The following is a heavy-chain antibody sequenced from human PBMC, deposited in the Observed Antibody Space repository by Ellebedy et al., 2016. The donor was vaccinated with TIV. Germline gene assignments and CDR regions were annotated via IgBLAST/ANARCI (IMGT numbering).Heavy chain of an antibody. V-gene: IGHV4-59*01. D-gene: IGHD4-17*01. CDR2: ISYSGST. CDR1: GGSISSYY. Sequence: SETLSLXXTVSGGSISSYYWSWIRQPPGKGLEWIGYISYSGSTSSNPSLKSRVTISIDTSKNQFSLKLSSVTAADTAVYYCARLMTTVTSDYFDYWGQGTLVTVSS. CDR3: ARLMTTVTSDYFDY. J-gene: IGHJ4*02.